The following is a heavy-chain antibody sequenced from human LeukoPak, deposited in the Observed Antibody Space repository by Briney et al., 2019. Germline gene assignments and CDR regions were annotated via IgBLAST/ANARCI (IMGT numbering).Heavy chain of an antibody. J-gene: IGHJ4*02. V-gene: IGHV4-59*12. Sequence: SETLSLTCTVSGGSIRSYYWSWIRQPPGKGLEWIGHIFYSGSTNYSPSLKSRVTISLDTSKNQFSLKLSSVTAADTAVYYCARGLGYSYGSDYWGQGTLVTVSS. CDR3: ARGLGYSYGSDY. CDR1: GGSIRSYY. D-gene: IGHD5-18*01. CDR2: IFYSGST.